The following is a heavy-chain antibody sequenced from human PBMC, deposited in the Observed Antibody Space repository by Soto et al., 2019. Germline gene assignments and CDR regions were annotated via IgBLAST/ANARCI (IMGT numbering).Heavy chain of an antibody. Sequence: SETLSLTCTVSGGSITNYSWSWIRQQPGKGLEWIGYIYYSGNTYYNPSLKSRVTISVDRSKNQFSLKLSSVTAADTAVYYCARVPTPWGQGTLVTVSS. CDR1: GGSITNYS. V-gene: IGHV4-30-2*01. CDR3: ARVPTP. J-gene: IGHJ5*02. CDR2: IYYSGNT.